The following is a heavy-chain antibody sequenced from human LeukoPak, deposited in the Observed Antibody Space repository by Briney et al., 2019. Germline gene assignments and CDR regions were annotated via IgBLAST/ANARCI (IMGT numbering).Heavy chain of an antibody. V-gene: IGHV1-69*13. CDR2: IIPIFGTA. CDR1: GGTFSSYA. J-gene: IGHJ4*02. D-gene: IGHD1-26*01. CDR3: ARGRVGATTLPNY. Sequence: SVKVSCKASGGTFSSYAISWVRQAPGQGLEWMGGIIPIFGTANYAQKFQGRVTITADESTSTAYMELSSLRYEDTAVYYCARGRVGATTLPNYWGQGTLVTVSS.